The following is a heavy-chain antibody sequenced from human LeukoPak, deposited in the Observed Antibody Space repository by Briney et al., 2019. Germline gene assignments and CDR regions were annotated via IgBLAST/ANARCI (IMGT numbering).Heavy chain of an antibody. V-gene: IGHV3-30*04. CDR1: GFTFSSYA. CDR2: ISYDGSNK. J-gene: IGHJ3*02. D-gene: IGHD2-21*02. Sequence: GGSLRLSCAASGFTFSSYAMHWVRQAPGKGLEWVAVISYDGSNKYYADSVKGRFTISRDNSKNTLYLQMNSLRAEDTAVYYCARESNSVVVTATHAFDIWGQGTMVTVSS. CDR3: ARESNSVVVTATHAFDI.